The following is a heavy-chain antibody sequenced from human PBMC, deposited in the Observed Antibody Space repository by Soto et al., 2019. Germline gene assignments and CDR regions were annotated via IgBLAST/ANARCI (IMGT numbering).Heavy chain of an antibody. J-gene: IGHJ3*02. CDR2: ISGSGGST. CDR1: GFTFSSYA. D-gene: IGHD6-25*01. Sequence: EVQLLESGGGLVQPGGSLRLSCAASGFTFSSYAMSWVRQAPGKGLEWVSAISGSGGSTYYADSVKGRFTISRDNYKNTLYLQMNSLRAEDTAVYYCAKAPKQREGAFDIWGQGTMVTVSS. CDR3: AKAPKQREGAFDI. V-gene: IGHV3-23*01.